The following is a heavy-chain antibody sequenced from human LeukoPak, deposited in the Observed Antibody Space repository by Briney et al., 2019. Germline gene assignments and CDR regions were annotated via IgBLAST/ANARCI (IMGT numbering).Heavy chain of an antibody. D-gene: IGHD3-3*02. CDR1: GFSFGGYA. CDR2: IRSKVYGETT. Sequence: PGGSLRLSCTTSGFSFGGYAMTWVRQAPGKGLQRVGFIRSKVYGETTEYAASVKGRFTMSRDDSRGIAYLEMNSLKIEDTAVYFCAKTIYPVLDYYGLDVWGQGTTVTVSS. V-gene: IGHV3-49*04. J-gene: IGHJ6*02. CDR3: AKTIYPVLDYYGLDV.